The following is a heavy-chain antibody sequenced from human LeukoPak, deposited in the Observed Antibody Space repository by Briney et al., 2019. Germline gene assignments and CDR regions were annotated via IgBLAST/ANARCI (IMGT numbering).Heavy chain of an antibody. CDR2: IYYSGST. D-gene: IGHD5-12*01. Sequence: SETLSLTCTVSGGSVSSGSYYWSWIRQPPGKGLEWIGYIYYSGSTNYNPSLKSRVTISVDTSKNQFSLKLSSVTAADTAVYYCARGYGGYDLFYFDYWGQGTLVTASS. V-gene: IGHV4-61*01. CDR1: GGSVSSGSYY. CDR3: ARGYGGYDLFYFDY. J-gene: IGHJ4*02.